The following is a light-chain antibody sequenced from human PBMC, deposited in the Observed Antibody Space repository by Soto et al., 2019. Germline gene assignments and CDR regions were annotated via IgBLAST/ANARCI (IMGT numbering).Light chain of an antibody. J-gene: IGKJ4*01. CDR1: QTVRNN. CDR3: QQYNPWPRMLS. CDR2: DTS. Sequence: EFVFTQSPGTLSLSPGERATLSCRASQTVRNNYLAWYQQRPGQAPRLLIYDTSTRATDVPARFSGSGSGTEFTLTIASLQSEDFAVYYCQQYNPWPRMLSFGGGTKVDI. V-gene: IGKV3-15*01.